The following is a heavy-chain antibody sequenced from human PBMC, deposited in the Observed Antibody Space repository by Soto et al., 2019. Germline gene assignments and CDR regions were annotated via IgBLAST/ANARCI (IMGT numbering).Heavy chain of an antibody. CDR2: IYYTGSI. CDR3: ARHATIFGVVSHFDF. CDR1: GYSISSGYY. V-gene: IGHV4-38-2*02. D-gene: IGHD3-3*01. Sequence: SETLSLTCTVSGYSISSGYYWGWIRQPPGKGLEWIGTIYYTGSIFYNPSLKGRVTISVDTSKNQFSLKLSSVTAADTAVYYCARHATIFGVVSHFDFWGQGTLVTVS. J-gene: IGHJ4*02.